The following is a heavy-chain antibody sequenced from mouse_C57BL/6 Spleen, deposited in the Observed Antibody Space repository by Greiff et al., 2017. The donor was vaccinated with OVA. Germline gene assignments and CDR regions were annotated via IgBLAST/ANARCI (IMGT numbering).Heavy chain of an antibody. CDR1: GYTFTSYW. J-gene: IGHJ4*01. V-gene: IGHV1-55*01. Sequence: QLQPSVAELVKPGASVKMSCKASGYTFTSYWITWVKQRPGQGLEWIGDIYPGSGSTNYNEKFKSKATLTVDTSSSTAYMQLSSLTSEDSAVYYCARSGYSNYEEAMDYWGQGTSVTVSS. CDR2: IYPGSGST. D-gene: IGHD2-5*01. CDR3: ARSGYSNYEEAMDY.